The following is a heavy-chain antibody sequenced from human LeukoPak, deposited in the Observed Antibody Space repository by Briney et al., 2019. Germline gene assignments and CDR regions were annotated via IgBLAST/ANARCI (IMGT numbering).Heavy chain of an antibody. CDR1: GGSISSGGYS. J-gene: IGHJ3*02. D-gene: IGHD2-2*01. V-gene: IGHV4-30-2*01. Sequence: PSQTLSLTCAVSGGSISSGGYSWSWIRQPPGKGLEWIGYIYHSGSTYYNPSLKSRVTISVYRSKNQFSLKLSSVTAADTAVYYCARVESSSRAFDIWGQGTMVTVSS. CDR3: ARVESSSRAFDI. CDR2: IYHSGST.